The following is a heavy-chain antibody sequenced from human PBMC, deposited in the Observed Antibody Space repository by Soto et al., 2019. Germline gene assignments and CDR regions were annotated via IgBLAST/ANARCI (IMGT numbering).Heavy chain of an antibody. CDR3: ARDHSHVRYYDFWSGQQIEGFDY. V-gene: IGHV1-46*01. J-gene: IGHJ4*02. Sequence: QVQLVQSGAEVKKPGASVKVSCKASGYTFTSYYMHWVRQAPGQGLEWMGIINPSGGSTSYAQKCQGRVTMTRDTSTSTVYMELSSLRSEDTAVYYCARDHSHVRYYDFWSGQQIEGFDYWGQGTLVTVSS. CDR2: INPSGGST. D-gene: IGHD3-3*01. CDR1: GYTFTSYY.